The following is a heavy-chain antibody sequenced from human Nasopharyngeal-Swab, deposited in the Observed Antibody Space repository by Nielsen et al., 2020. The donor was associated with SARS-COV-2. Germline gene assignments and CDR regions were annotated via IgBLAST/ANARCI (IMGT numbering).Heavy chain of an antibody. CDR3: ARDESGSSSFDY. V-gene: IGHV3-30-3*01. CDR2: ISYDGSNK. J-gene: IGHJ4*02. Sequence: GESLKISCAASGFTFSSYAMHWVRQAPGKGLEWVAVISYDGSNKYYADSVKGRFTISRDNSKNTLYLQMNSLRAEDTAVYHCARDESGSSSFDYWGQGTLVTVSS. D-gene: IGHD1-26*01. CDR1: GFTFSSYA.